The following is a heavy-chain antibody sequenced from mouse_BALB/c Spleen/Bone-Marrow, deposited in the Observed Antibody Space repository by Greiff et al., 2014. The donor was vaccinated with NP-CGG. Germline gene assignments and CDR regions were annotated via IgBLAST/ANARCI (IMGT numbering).Heavy chain of an antibody. Sequence: DVKLVESGGGLVQPGGSLRLSCATSGFTFTDYYMSWVRQPPGKALEWLGFIRNKANGYTTEYSVSVKGRFTISRDNSQSILYLQMNTRRAEDSATYYCARDRGLTYFDYWGQGTTLTVSS. D-gene: IGHD2-4*01. CDR1: GFTFTDYY. J-gene: IGHJ2*01. V-gene: IGHV7-3*02. CDR2: IRNKANGYTT. CDR3: ARDRGLTYFDY.